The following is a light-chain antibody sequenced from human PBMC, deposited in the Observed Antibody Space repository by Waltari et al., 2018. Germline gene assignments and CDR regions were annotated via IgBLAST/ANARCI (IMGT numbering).Light chain of an antibody. CDR2: QDT. J-gene: IGLJ1*01. Sequence: SYELTQPPSVSVSPGQTASITCSGAKLGDKYACWYQQKAGQSPVLVIYQDTKRPSGIPERFSGSNSGNTATLTISGTQALDEADYYCQAWDSDTYYVFGTGTKVTVL. CDR1: KLGDKY. V-gene: IGLV3-1*01. CDR3: QAWDSDTYYV.